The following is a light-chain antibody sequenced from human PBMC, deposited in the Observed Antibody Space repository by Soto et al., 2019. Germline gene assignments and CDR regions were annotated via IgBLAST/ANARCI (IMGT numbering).Light chain of an antibody. CDR1: NSDVGAYNY. CDR3: SSCTDTNTLYV. Sequence: QSVLTQPASVSGSPGQSITIPCTGTNSDVGAYNYVSWYQHHPGKAPKLMIYEVFIRPSGVSSRFSGSKSGSTASLTISGLLAEDEADYYCSSCTDTNTLYVFGTGTKLTVL. J-gene: IGLJ1*01. V-gene: IGLV2-14*01. CDR2: EVF.